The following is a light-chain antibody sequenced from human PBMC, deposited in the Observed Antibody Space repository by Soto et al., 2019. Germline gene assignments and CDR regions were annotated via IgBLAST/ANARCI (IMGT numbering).Light chain of an antibody. CDR1: QSVNSSY. CDR2: GAS. V-gene: IGKV3-20*01. J-gene: IGKJ3*01. Sequence: IVLKISPGTLSLSPGERATLSCRASQSVNSSYLAWYQQKPGQAPRLLIYGASSRATGIPDRFSGSGSGTDFTLTISRLEPEDFSVYYCHHYGTAPLTFGPGTKVDIK. CDR3: HHYGTAPLT.